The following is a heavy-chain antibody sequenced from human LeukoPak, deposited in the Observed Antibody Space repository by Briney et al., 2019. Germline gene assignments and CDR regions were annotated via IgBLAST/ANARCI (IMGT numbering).Heavy chain of an antibody. J-gene: IGHJ4*02. CDR3: AKDLMPGRRESWTPIPAAGPQPPEY. V-gene: IGHV3-7*01. D-gene: IGHD6-13*01. CDR2: IRQDGSEK. Sequence: TGGSLRLSCAASGFTFSSYWMSWVRQAPGKGLEWVANIRQDGSEKYYVDSVKGRFTISRDNSKNTLYLQMNSLRAEDTAVYYCAKDLMPGRRESWTPIPAAGPQPPEYWGQGTLVTVSS. CDR1: GFTFSSYW.